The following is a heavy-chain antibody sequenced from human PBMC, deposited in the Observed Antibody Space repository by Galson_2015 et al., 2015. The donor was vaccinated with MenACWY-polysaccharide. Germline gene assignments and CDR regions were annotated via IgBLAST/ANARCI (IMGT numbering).Heavy chain of an antibody. V-gene: IGHV3-30-3*01. Sequence: SLRLSCAASGFTFSSYAMHWVRQAPGKGLEWVAVISYDATNKYYADSVKGRFTISRDNSKSTLYLQMNGLGAEDTAVYYCARDYCSRTSCSGMDVWGQGTTVTVSS. CDR3: ARDYCSRTSCSGMDV. CDR2: ISYDATNK. J-gene: IGHJ6*02. D-gene: IGHD2-2*01. CDR1: GFTFSSYA.